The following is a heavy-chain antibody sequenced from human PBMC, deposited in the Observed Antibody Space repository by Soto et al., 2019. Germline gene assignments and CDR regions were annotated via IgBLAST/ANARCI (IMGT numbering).Heavy chain of an antibody. CDR3: AHGHYDILPGPPRWFDP. V-gene: IGHV2-5*02. J-gene: IGHJ5*02. CDR1: GFSLSTSGVG. CDR2: IYWDDDK. Sequence: QITLKESGPTLVKPTQTLTLTCTFSGFSLSTSGVGVGWIRQPPGKALEWLALIYWDDDKRYSPSLKSRLTITKDTSKNQVVLTMTNMDPVDTATYYCAHGHYDILPGPPRWFDPWGQGTLVTVSS. D-gene: IGHD3-9*01.